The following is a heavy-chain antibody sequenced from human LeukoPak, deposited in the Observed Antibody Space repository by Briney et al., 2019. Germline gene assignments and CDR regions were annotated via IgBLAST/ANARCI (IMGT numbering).Heavy chain of an antibody. D-gene: IGHD1-26*01. J-gene: IGHJ6*03. CDR2: ISGSGDNM. CDR3: ARDPYSGNYGAYYYYYMDV. V-gene: IGHV3-21*06. CDR1: KFTFNNYA. Sequence: GGSLRLSCLASKFTFNNYAMTWVRQAPGKGLEWVSSISGSGDNMDYADSVKGRFTISRDNAKNSLYLQMDSLRVEDTAEYYCARDPYSGNYGAYYYYYMDVWGKGTTVTVSS.